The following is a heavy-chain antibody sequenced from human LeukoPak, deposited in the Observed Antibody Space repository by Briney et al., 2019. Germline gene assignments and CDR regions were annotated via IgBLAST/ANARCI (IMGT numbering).Heavy chain of an antibody. Sequence: GGSLRLSCAASGFTFSDYRMHWVRQVPGKGLVWVARILNDGSATTYADFVKGRFTISRDNAKNTLYLQMNSLRVEDTAVYYCAREADGAHNWYLDLWGRGTLVPVSS. J-gene: IGHJ2*01. CDR1: GFTFSDYR. D-gene: IGHD4/OR15-4a*01. CDR2: ILNDGSAT. V-gene: IGHV3-74*01. CDR3: AREADGAHNWYLDL.